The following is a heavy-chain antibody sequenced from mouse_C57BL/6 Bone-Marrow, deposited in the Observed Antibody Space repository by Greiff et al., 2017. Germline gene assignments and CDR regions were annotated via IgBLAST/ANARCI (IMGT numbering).Heavy chain of an antibody. CDR3: AYYYGSSGVYWYFDV. Sequence: QVQLQQPGAELVKPGASVKLSCKASGYTFTSYWMHWVKQRPGQGLEWIGMIHPNSGSTNYNEKFKSKATLTVDKSSSTAYMQLSSLTSEDSAVYYCAYYYGSSGVYWYFDVWGTETTVTVSS. D-gene: IGHD1-1*01. CDR2: IHPNSGST. V-gene: IGHV1-64*01. CDR1: GYTFTSYW. J-gene: IGHJ1*03.